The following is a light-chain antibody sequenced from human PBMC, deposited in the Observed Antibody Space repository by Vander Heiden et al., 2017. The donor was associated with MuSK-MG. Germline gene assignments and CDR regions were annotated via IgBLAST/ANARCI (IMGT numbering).Light chain of an antibody. CDR2: WAS. CDR3: QQDDSTPQT. J-gene: IGKJ1*01. Sequence: DIVMTQSPDSLAVSLGERANINCKSSQSVLYSSNNKNYLAWYQQKPGQPPKLLIYWASTRESGVPDRFSGSESGTDFTLTISSLQAEDVAVYYCQQDDSTPQTFGQGTKVEIK. CDR1: QSVLYSSNNKNY. V-gene: IGKV4-1*01.